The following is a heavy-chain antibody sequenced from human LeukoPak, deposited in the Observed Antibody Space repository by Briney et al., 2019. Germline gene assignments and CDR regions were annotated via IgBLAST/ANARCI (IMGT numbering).Heavy chain of an antibody. D-gene: IGHD6-13*01. V-gene: IGHV4-59*08. CDR2: IYYSGST. Sequence: SETLSLTCTASGGSISSYYWSWIRQPPGKGLEWIGYIYYSGSTNYNPSLKSRVTISVDTSKNQFSLKLSSVTAADTAVYYCARYGIAAATPHNWFDPWGQGTLVTVSS. CDR1: GGSISSYY. J-gene: IGHJ5*02. CDR3: ARYGIAAATPHNWFDP.